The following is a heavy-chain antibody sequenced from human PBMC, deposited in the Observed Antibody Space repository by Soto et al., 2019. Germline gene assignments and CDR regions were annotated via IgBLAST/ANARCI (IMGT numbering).Heavy chain of an antibody. Sequence: SVKVSCKDSGYTYTSYAMHWVRQAPGQRLEWMGWINAGNGNTKYSQKFQGRVTITRDTSASTAYMELSSLRSEDTAVYYCARGVSSSSRAYYYYGMDVWGQGTTVTVSS. D-gene: IGHD6-6*01. CDR1: GYTYTSYA. CDR3: ARGVSSSSRAYYYYGMDV. J-gene: IGHJ6*02. CDR2: INAGNGNT. V-gene: IGHV1-3*01.